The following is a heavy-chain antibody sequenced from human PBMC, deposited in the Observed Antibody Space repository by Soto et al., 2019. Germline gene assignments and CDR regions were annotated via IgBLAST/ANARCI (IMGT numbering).Heavy chain of an antibody. CDR3: ARIDGDYYYFDY. J-gene: IGHJ4*02. D-gene: IGHD4-17*01. Sequence: QVQLVQSGAEVKKPGSSVKFSCKASGGTFSSYAISWVRQAPGQGLEWMGGIIPIFGTANYAQKFQGRVTITADESTSTAYMGLSSLRSDDTAVYYCARIDGDYYYFDYWGQGTLVTVSS. CDR1: GGTFSSYA. CDR2: IIPIFGTA. V-gene: IGHV1-69*01.